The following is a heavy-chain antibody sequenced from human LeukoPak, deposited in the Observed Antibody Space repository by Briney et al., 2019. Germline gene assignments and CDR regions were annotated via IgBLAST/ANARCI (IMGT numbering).Heavy chain of an antibody. CDR1: GRSISSYY. CDR2: IYTSGST. CDR3: AKDLSIAAPPGP. Sequence: PSETLSLTCTVSGRSISSYYWSWIRQPAGKGLEWIGRIYTSGSTNYNPSLKSRVTMSVDTSKNQFSLKLTSVTAADTAVYYCAKDLSIAAPPGPWGQGTLVTVSS. J-gene: IGHJ5*02. V-gene: IGHV4-4*07. D-gene: IGHD6-6*01.